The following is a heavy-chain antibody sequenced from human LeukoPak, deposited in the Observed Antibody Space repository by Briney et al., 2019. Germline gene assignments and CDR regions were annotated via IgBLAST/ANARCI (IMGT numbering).Heavy chain of an antibody. D-gene: IGHD3-10*01. V-gene: IGHV3-30*18. CDR1: GFTFSSYG. Sequence: GGSLRLSCAASGFTFSSYGMHWVRQAPGKGLEWVAVISYDGSNKYYADSVTGRFTISRDNSKNTLYLQMNSLRAEDTAVYYCAKVLWFGELYSSFYGMDVWGQGTTVTVSS. J-gene: IGHJ6*02. CDR2: ISYDGSNK. CDR3: AKVLWFGELYSSFYGMDV.